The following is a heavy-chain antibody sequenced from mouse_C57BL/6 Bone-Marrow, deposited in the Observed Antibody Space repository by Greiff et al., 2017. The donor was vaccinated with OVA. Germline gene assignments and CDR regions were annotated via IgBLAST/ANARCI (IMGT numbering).Heavy chain of an antibody. J-gene: IGHJ4*01. CDR3: TIPLYYYGSSPYYAMDY. Sequence: VQLQESGAELVRPGASVTLSCKASGYTFTDYEMHWVKQTPVHGLEWIGAIDPETGGTAYNQKFKGKAILTADKSSSTAYMELRSLTSEDSAVYYCTIPLYYYGSSPYYAMDYWGQGTSVTVSS. D-gene: IGHD1-1*01. V-gene: IGHV1-15*01. CDR1: GYTFTDYE. CDR2: IDPETGGT.